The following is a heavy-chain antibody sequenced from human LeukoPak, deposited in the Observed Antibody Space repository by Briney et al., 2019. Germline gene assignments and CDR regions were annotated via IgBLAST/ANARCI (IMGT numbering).Heavy chain of an antibody. V-gene: IGHV4-4*02. CDR3: ARDSGSGSYTNWFDP. D-gene: IGHD3-10*01. J-gene: IGHJ5*02. CDR1: GGSISSSNW. CDR2: IYHSGST. Sequence: SGTLSLTCAVSGGSISSSNWWSWVRQPPGKGLEWIGEIYHSGSTNYNPSLKSRVTIPVDKSKNQFSLKLSSVTAADTAVYYCARDSGSGSYTNWFDPWGQGTLVTVSS.